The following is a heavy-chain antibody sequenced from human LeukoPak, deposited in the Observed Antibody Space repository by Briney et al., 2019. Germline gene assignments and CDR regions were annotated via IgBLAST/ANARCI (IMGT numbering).Heavy chain of an antibody. CDR2: IYHSGST. V-gene: IGHV4-38-2*02. Sequence: SETLSLTCTVSGYSISSGYYWGWIRQPPGKGLGWIGSIYHSGSTYYNPSLKSRVTISVDTSKNQFSLKLSSVTAADTAVYYCARDTNWNDGGDYFDYWGQGTLVTVSS. CDR1: GYSISSGYY. CDR3: ARDTNWNDGGDYFDY. J-gene: IGHJ4*02. D-gene: IGHD1-1*01.